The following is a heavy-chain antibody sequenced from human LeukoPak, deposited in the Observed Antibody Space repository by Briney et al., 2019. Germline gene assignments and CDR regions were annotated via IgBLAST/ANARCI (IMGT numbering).Heavy chain of an antibody. CDR1: GVTFNSYW. D-gene: IGHD3-22*01. CDR3: ARVDGSGNSIFDY. Sequence: PGGSLRLPCAASGVTFNSYWMHRVRQAPGKGLVWVSRINPDGRSTNYADSVKGRFTISRDNAKNTLYLQMNSLRAEDTAIYYCARVDGSGNSIFDYWGQGTLVPVSS. V-gene: IGHV3-74*01. CDR2: INPDGRST. J-gene: IGHJ4*02.